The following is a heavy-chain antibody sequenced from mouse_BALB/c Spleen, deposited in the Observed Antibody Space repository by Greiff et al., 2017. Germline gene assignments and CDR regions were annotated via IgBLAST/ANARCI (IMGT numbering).Heavy chain of an antibody. D-gene: IGHD2-4*01. CDR1: GFTFSDYY. CDR2: ISDGGSYT. CDR3: ARVGDYDDYYAMDY. J-gene: IGHJ4*01. V-gene: IGHV5-4*02. Sequence: EVHLVESGGGLVKPGGSLKLSCAASGFTFSDYYMYWVRQTPEKRLEWVATISDGGSYTYYPDSVKGRFTISRDNAKNNLYLQMSSLKSEDTAMYYCARVGDYDDYYAMDYWGQGTSVTVSS.